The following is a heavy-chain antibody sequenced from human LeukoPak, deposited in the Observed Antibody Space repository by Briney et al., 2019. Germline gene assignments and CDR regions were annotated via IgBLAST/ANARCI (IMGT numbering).Heavy chain of an antibody. Sequence: GGSLRLSWAASGLTFDDYAMHWVRQAPGKGLEWVSSISNTGNYIYYADSVKGRFTISRDDSKNSLSLQMNSLRAEDTAVYYCAREFAAAGHGMDVWGQGTTVAVSS. CDR1: GLTFDDYA. V-gene: IGHV3-21*01. D-gene: IGHD6-13*01. CDR2: ISNTGNYI. J-gene: IGHJ6*02. CDR3: AREFAAAGHGMDV.